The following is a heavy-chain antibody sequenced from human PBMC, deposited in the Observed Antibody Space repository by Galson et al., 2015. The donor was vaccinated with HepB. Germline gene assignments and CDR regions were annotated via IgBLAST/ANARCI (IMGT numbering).Heavy chain of an antibody. CDR3: ARPLLGYGSSGYSNWFDP. V-gene: IGHV1-18*04. CDR1: GYTFTSYG. D-gene: IGHD3-22*01. J-gene: IGHJ5*02. Sequence: SVKVSCKASGYTFTSYGISWVRQAPGQGLEWMGWISAYNGNTNYAQKLQGRVTMTTDTSTSTAYMELRSLRSDDTAVYYCARPLLGYGSSGYSNWFDPWGQGTLVTVSS. CDR2: ISAYNGNT.